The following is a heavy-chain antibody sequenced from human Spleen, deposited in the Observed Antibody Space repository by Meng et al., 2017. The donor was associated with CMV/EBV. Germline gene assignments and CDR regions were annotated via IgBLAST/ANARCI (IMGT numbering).Heavy chain of an antibody. Sequence: SGFTCSSYAMSWVRQAPGKGLEWVPAISGSASSTYYADSVKGRFTISRDNSKNTLYLQMNSLRAEDTAVYYCARRDYYGSGTYQFDYWGQGTLVTVSS. CDR2: ISGSASST. CDR1: GFTCSSYA. J-gene: IGHJ4*02. V-gene: IGHV3-23*01. CDR3: ARRDYYGSGTYQFDY. D-gene: IGHD3-10*01.